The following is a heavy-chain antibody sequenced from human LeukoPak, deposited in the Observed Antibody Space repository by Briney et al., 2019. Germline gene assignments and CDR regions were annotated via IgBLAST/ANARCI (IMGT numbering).Heavy chain of an antibody. CDR3: AKDHRAAAGSFDY. D-gene: IGHD6-13*01. V-gene: IGHV3-30*02. Sequence: PGRSLRLSCAASGFTFSSYGMHWVRQAPGKGLEWVAVIRYDGSNKYYADSVKGRFTISRDNSKNTLYLQMNSLRAEDTAVYYCAKDHRAAAGSFDYWGQGTLVTVSS. J-gene: IGHJ4*02. CDR1: GFTFSSYG. CDR2: IRYDGSNK.